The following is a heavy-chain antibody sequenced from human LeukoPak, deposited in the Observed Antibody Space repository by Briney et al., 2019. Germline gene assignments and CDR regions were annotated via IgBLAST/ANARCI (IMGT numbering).Heavy chain of an antibody. J-gene: IGHJ4*02. CDR3: ARPRVRGYGYGPWEGPTWLDY. Sequence: PSETLSLTCTVSGGSISRSSYYWGWIRQPPGKGLEWIGTIYHSGSTHYNPSLKSRVTISVDTSKNQFTLKLSSVTAADTAVYYCARPRVRGYGYGPWEGPTWLDYWGQGTLVTVSS. CDR2: IYHSGST. V-gene: IGHV4-39*06. D-gene: IGHD5-18*01. CDR1: GGSISRSSYY.